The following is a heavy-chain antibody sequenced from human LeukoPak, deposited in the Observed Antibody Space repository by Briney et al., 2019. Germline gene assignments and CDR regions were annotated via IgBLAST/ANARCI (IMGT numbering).Heavy chain of an antibody. D-gene: IGHD6-13*01. J-gene: IGHJ3*02. Sequence: ASVKVSCKASGYTFTSYDINRVRQATGQGLEWMGWMNPNSGNTGYAQKFQGRVTMARNTSISTAYMELSSLRSEDTAVYYCARGPNIAAAAFDIWGQGTMVTVSS. CDR1: GYTFTSYD. CDR3: ARGPNIAAAAFDI. CDR2: MNPNSGNT. V-gene: IGHV1-8*01.